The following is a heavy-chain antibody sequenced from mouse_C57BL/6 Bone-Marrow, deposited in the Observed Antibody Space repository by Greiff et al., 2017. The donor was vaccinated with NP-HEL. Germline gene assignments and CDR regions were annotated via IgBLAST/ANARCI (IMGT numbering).Heavy chain of an antibody. D-gene: IGHD2-4*01. Sequence: DVQLVESGGGLVQPGGSMKLSCTASGFTFSDYYMAWVRQVPEKGLEWVANINYDGSSTYYLDSLKSRFIISRDNAKNILYLQMSSLKSEDTATYYCAREGGLRRRTYAMDYWGQGTSVTVSS. V-gene: IGHV5-16*01. CDR1: GFTFSDYY. J-gene: IGHJ4*01. CDR3: AREGGLRRRTYAMDY. CDR2: INYDGSST.